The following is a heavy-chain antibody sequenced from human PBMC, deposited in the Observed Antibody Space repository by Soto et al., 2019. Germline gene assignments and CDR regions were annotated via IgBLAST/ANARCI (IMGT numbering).Heavy chain of an antibody. CDR3: AKDSWGVGATTGMGDY. Sequence: QVQLVESGGGVVQPGRSLRLPCAASGFTFSSYGMHWVRQAPGKGLEWVAGISYDGSNKYYADSVKGRFTISRDNSKNTLYLQMNSLRAEDTAVYYCAKDSWGVGATTGMGDYWGQGTLVTVSS. J-gene: IGHJ4*02. D-gene: IGHD1-26*01. V-gene: IGHV3-30*18. CDR1: GFTFSSYG. CDR2: ISYDGSNK.